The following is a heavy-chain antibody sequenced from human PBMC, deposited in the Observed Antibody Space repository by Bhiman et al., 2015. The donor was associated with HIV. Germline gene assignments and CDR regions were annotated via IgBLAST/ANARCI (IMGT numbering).Heavy chain of an antibody. D-gene: IGHD5-24*01. Sequence: EVQLVESGGGLVKPGGSLRLACEVSGFTFSTYSMIWVRQAPGKGLEWVSSISASSSYIYYADSLEGRFNISRDNTKNSLYLHMSSLRAEDTAVYYCARGAPDGYTYLNYWGQGTLVTVSS. CDR1: GFTFSTYS. J-gene: IGHJ4*02. CDR2: ISASSSYI. CDR3: ARGAPDGYTYLNY. V-gene: IGHV3-21*02.